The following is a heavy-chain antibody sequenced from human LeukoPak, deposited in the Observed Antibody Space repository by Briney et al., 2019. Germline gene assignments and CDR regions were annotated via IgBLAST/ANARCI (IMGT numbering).Heavy chain of an antibody. V-gene: IGHV3-30*02. CDR3: ATMQWLEGVDWFDP. CDR2: IRYDESNK. Sequence: GGSLRLSCAASGFIFSNYGMHWVRQAPGKGLEWVAFIRYDESNKFYADSVKGRFTISRDNSKNILFLQMNSLRAEDTAVYYCATMQWLEGVDWFDPWGQGTLVTVSS. D-gene: IGHD6-19*01. J-gene: IGHJ5*02. CDR1: GFIFSNYG.